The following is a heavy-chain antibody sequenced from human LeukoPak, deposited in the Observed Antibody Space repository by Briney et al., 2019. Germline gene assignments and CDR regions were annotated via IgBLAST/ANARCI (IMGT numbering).Heavy chain of an antibody. J-gene: IGHJ4*02. CDR2: INHSGST. D-gene: IGHD5-18*01. Sequence: SETLSLTCAVYGGSFSGYYWSWIRQPPGKGLEWIGEINHSGSTNYNPSLKSRVTISVDTSKNQFSLKLSSVTAADTAVYYCARIIEDTAMVCYYFDYWGQGTLVTVSS. V-gene: IGHV4-34*01. CDR1: GGSFSGYY. CDR3: ARIIEDTAMVCYYFDY.